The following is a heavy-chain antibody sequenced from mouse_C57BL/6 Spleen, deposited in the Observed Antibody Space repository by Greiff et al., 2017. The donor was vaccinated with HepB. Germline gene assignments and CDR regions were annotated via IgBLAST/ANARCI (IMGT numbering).Heavy chain of an antibody. CDR1: GFTFSSYA. V-gene: IGHV5-4*01. D-gene: IGHD2-1*01. CDR2: ISDGGSYT. CDR3: ARDYYLNY. J-gene: IGHJ2*01. Sequence: EVQRVESGGGLVKPGGSLKLSCAASGFTFSSYAMSWVRQTPEKRLEWVATISDGGSYTYYPDNVQGRFTISRDNAKNNLYLQMSHLKSEDTAMYYCARDYYLNYWGQGTTLTVSS.